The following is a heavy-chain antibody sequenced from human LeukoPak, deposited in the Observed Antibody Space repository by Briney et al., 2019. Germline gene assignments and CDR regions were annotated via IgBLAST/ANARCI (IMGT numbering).Heavy chain of an antibody. CDR3: ATAAYDGNGYTVNHDY. D-gene: IGHD3-22*01. CDR1: GFTFSSYA. V-gene: IGHV3-23*01. CDR2: ISGSGGST. J-gene: IGHJ4*02. Sequence: QSGGSLRLSCAASGFTFSSYAMSWVRQAPGKGLEWVSAISGSGGSTYYADSVKGRFTISRDSSKNTLHLQMDNLRAEDTAVYYCATAAYDGNGYTVNHDYWGQGTLVTVSS.